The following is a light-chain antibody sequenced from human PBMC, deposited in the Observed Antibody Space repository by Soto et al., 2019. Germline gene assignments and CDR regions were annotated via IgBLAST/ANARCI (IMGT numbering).Light chain of an antibody. V-gene: IGKV4-1*01. CDR2: WAS. J-gene: IGKJ4*01. CDR3: QQYYSTPLS. Sequence: DILLTRSPDSLSVSLGERATIKCKSIQSVLYISNNKNYLAWYQQKPGQPPKLLIYWASTRESGVPDRFSGSGSGTDFTLTISSLQAEDVAVYYCQQYYSTPLSSGGGTKV. CDR1: QSVLYISNNKNY.